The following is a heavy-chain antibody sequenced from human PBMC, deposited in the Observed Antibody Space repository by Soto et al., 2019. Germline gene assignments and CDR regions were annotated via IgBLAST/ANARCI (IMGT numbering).Heavy chain of an antibody. CDR3: ARDRLGATGDY. V-gene: IGHV1-18*01. J-gene: IGHJ4*02. CDR2: ISAYNANT. CDR1: GYTFTSYG. Sequence: ASVKVSCKASGYTFTSYGISWVRQPPGQGLEWMGWISAYNANTNYAQKLQGRVTMTTDTSTSTSYMELRSLRSDDTAVYFCARDRLGATGDYWGQGTLVTVSS. D-gene: IGHD1-26*01.